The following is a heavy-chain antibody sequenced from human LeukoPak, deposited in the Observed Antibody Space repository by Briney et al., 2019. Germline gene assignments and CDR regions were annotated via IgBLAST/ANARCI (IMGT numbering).Heavy chain of an antibody. D-gene: IGHD1-14*01. CDR1: GFSFSTYA. CDR2: ISGNGAAT. V-gene: IGHV3-23*01. J-gene: IGHJ4*02. CDR3: AHGNYFDY. Sequence: GGSLRLSCAASGFSFSTYAMSWVRQAPGKGLEWVSTISGNGAATYYADSVKGRFTISRDNSKNTLYLQMNSLRAEDTAVYYCAHGNYFDYWGQGTLVTVSS.